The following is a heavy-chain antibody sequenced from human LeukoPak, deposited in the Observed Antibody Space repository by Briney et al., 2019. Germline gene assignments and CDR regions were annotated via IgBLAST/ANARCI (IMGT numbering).Heavy chain of an antibody. J-gene: IGHJ4*02. V-gene: IGHV4-59*08. CDR3: ARHRYSSSWLYYFDY. CDR1: GVSISSYY. D-gene: IGHD6-13*01. Sequence: PSETLSLTCTVSGVSISSYYWSWIRQPPGKGLEWIGYIHYTGSTDYNPSLKSRVIILLDTSKNQFSLKLSSVTAADTAVYYCARHRYSSSWLYYFDYWGQETLVTVSS. CDR2: IHYTGST.